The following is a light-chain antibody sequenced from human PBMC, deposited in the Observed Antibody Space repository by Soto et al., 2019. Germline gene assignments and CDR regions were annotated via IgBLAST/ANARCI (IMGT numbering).Light chain of an antibody. Sequence: VVTQVPSVPVAPGQTATITCGGNDIESKSVHWYQKRPGQAPVLVVYDDSDRPSGIPERFSGSNSGSTATLTISRVEAGDEADYYCQVWDRNFRHRVFGGGTKVTVL. CDR1: DIESKS. CDR3: QVWDRNFRHRV. V-gene: IGLV3-21*02. CDR2: DDS. J-gene: IGLJ2*01.